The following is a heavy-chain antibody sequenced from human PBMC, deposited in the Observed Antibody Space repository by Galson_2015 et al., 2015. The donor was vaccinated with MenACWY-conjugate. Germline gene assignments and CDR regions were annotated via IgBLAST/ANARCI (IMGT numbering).Heavy chain of an antibody. CDR3: ARLRFLEWLFPRLDP. D-gene: IGHD3-3*01. V-gene: IGHV4-39*07. CDR2: IYRSGGT. Sequence: ETLSLTCTVSGGSISSSSYYWGLIRRPPGTGLERIGHIYRSGGTSYNPSLKSRVTISLDTSKNQFSLQLSSVTAADTAVYYCARLRFLEWLFPRLDPWGQGTLVTVSS. CDR1: GGSISSSSYY. J-gene: IGHJ5*02.